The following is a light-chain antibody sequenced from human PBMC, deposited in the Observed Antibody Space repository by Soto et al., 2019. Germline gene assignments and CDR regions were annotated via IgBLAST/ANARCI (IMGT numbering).Light chain of an antibody. CDR1: QIISSY. Sequence: DIQMTQSPSSLSASVGDRLTITCRASQIISSYLNWYQQKPGKAPQLLIYAATSLPGGVPSRFSGSGFGTDFTLTISSLQPEDFATYYCQQSYRTPLTFGGGNKVEIK. CDR3: QQSYRTPLT. V-gene: IGKV1-39*01. CDR2: AAT. J-gene: IGKJ4*01.